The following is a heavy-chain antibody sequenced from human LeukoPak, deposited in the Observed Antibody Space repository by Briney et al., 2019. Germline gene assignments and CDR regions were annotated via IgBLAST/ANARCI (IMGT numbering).Heavy chain of an antibody. V-gene: IGHV5-51*01. CDR2: IYPGDSDT. CDR1: GYSFTSYW. CDR3: ATLVGYGSFFDY. D-gene: IGHD3-10*01. J-gene: IGHJ4*02. Sequence: NRGESLKISCKGSGYSFTSYWIGWVRHVPGKGLEYMGIIYPGDSDTRYSPSFQGQVTISADKSISTAYLQWSSLKASDTAMYYCATLVGYGSFFDYWGQGTLVTVSS.